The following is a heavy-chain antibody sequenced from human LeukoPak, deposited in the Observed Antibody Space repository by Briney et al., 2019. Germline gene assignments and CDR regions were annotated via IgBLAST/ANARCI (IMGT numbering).Heavy chain of an antibody. CDR1: AGTFSSYA. CDR2: IIPIFGTA. D-gene: IGHD3-10*01. CDR3: AGGQMVRGVIITFYYYYGMDV. Sequence: SVTVSCTVSAGTFSSYASNWVRQAPGQGLEWMGRIIPIFGTANYAQKFQGRVTITADESTSTAYMELSSLRSEDTAVYYCAGGQMVRGVIITFYYYYGMDVWGQGTTVTVSS. J-gene: IGHJ6*02. V-gene: IGHV1-69*13.